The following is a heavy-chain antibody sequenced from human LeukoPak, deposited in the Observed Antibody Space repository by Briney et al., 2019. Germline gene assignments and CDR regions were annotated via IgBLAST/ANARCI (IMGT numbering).Heavy chain of an antibody. CDR3: ARRNWQLVRLWYNWFDP. Sequence: PGGSLRLSCAASGFTFSDYYMSWIRQAPGKGLEWVSYISSSGSNIKYADSVEGRFTISRDNAKNSLFLQMNSLRAEDTAVYYCARRNWQLVRLWYNWFDPWGQGTLVIVSS. CDR2: ISSSGSNI. D-gene: IGHD6-6*01. J-gene: IGHJ5*02. CDR1: GFTFSDYY. V-gene: IGHV3-11*04.